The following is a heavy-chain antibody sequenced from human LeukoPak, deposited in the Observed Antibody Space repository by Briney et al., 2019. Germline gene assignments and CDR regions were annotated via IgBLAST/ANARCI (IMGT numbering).Heavy chain of an antibody. Sequence: SETLSLTCAVYGGSFSGYYWSWIRQPPGKGLEWIGEINHSRSTNYNPSLKSRVTISVDTSKNQFSLKLSSVTAADTAVYYCARLKIPPSYYYGSGSRNWFDPWGQGTLVTVSS. CDR3: ARLKIPPSYYYGSGSRNWFDP. J-gene: IGHJ5*02. V-gene: IGHV4-34*01. D-gene: IGHD3-10*01. CDR2: INHSRST. CDR1: GGSFSGYY.